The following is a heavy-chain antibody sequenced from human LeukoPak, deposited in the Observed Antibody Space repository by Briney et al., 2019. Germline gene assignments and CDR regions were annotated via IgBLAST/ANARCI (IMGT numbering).Heavy chain of an antibody. V-gene: IGHV3-30*02. Sequence: GGSLRLSCAASGFTFSSYGMHWVCQAPGKGLEWVAFIRYDGSNKYYADSVKGRFTISRDNSKNTLYLQMNSLRAEDTAVYYCAKRGNVDTAMVKDYWGQGTLVTVSS. CDR3: AKRGNVDTAMVKDY. D-gene: IGHD5-18*01. CDR2: IRYDGSNK. CDR1: GFTFSSYG. J-gene: IGHJ4*02.